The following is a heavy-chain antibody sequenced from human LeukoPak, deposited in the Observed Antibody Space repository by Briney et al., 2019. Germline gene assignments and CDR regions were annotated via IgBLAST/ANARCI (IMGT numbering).Heavy chain of an antibody. CDR2: IYYSGST. D-gene: IGHD2-2*01. Sequence: SETLSLTCTVSGGSISSHYWSWIRQPPGKGLEWVGYIYYSGSTNYNPSLKSRVTISVDTSKNQFSLKLSSVTAADTAVYYCARAGYCSSTSCVYYYYYYMDVWGKGTTVTVSS. CDR1: GGSISSHY. V-gene: IGHV4-59*11. CDR3: ARAGYCSSTSCVYYYYYYMDV. J-gene: IGHJ6*03.